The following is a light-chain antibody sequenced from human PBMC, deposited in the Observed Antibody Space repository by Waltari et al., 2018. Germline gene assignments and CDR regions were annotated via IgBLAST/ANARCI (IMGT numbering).Light chain of an antibody. Sequence: QAGLTQPPSVSKGLRQTATLPCTGNSNNVGDQGAAWLQQHQGHPPKLLSYRNNYRPSGISERLSASRSGNTASLTITGLQPEDEADYYCSAWDNSLSAWVFGGGTKLTVL. CDR2: RNN. J-gene: IGLJ3*02. CDR1: SNNVGDQG. V-gene: IGLV10-54*01. CDR3: SAWDNSLSAWV.